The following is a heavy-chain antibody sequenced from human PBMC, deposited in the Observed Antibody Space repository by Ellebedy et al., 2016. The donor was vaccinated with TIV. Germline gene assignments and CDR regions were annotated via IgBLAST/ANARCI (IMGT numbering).Heavy chain of an antibody. CDR1: GFIFSSYA. D-gene: IGHD4-17*01. CDR3: ARDRVHYAHFDY. J-gene: IGHJ4*02. CDR2: ISYDGSNK. Sequence: GESLKISXAASGFIFSSYAMHWVRQAPGKGLEWVAVISYDGSNKYYADSVKGRFTISRDNSKNTLYLQTNSLRAEDTAVYYCARDRVHYAHFDYWGQGTLVTVSS. V-gene: IGHV3-30-3*01.